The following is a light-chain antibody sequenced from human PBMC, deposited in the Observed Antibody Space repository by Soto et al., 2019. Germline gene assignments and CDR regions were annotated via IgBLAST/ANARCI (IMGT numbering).Light chain of an antibody. CDR2: GAS. V-gene: IGKV3-20*01. Sequence: EIVLTQSPGTLSLSPGDRATLPCRASQSVSSNYLAWYQQKPGQTPRLLIYGASSRATGIPDRFSGSGSATDFTLTISRLEPEDFAVYYCQQYGTSPPLTFGGGTKVEIK. CDR1: QSVSSNY. CDR3: QQYGTSPPLT. J-gene: IGKJ4*01.